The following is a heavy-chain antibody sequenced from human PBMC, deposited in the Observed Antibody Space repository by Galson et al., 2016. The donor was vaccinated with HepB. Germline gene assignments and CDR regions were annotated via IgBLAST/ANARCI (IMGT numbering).Heavy chain of an antibody. CDR2: ISGTGGTT. V-gene: IGHV3-23*01. J-gene: IGHJ4*02. CDR1: GFTFGDYA. CDR3: AKDAPGKNYFDY. D-gene: IGHD6-13*01. Sequence: SLRLSCAASGFTFGDYAITWVRQAPGKGLEWVSSISGTGGTTNYADSVKGRFTISRDNSKNTLYLQMNSLISEDTAIYYCAKDAPGKNYFDYWGQGTLVTVSS.